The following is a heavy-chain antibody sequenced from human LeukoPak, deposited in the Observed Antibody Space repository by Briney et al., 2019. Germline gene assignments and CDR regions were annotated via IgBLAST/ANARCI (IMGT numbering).Heavy chain of an antibody. Sequence: GGSLRLSCAASGFTFSSYGMDWVRQAPGKGLEWVAFIRNDGSNKYYADSVKGRFTISRDNSKNTLYLQMSSLRAEDTAVYYCARRYPPVRGVNVRPQEVRKYYFDYWGQGTLVTVSS. J-gene: IGHJ4*02. V-gene: IGHV3-30*02. CDR3: ARRYPPVRGVNVRPQEVRKYYFDY. CDR2: IRNDGSNK. CDR1: GFTFSSYG. D-gene: IGHD3-10*01.